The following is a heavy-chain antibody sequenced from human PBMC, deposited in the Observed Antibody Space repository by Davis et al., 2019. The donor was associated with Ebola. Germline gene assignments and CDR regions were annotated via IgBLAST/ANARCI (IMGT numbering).Heavy chain of an antibody. CDR2: ILHSGHT. CDR1: GGSLPRSNW. V-gene: IGHV4-4*03. Sequence: PQTLSLTRAVSGGSLPRSNWWSWVRQTPGKGLEYIGEILHSGHTNYNPSLGSRVTISVDTSKNQFSLKLSSVTAADTALYYWARGLHGYNRYAPLGYWGQGTLVTVSS. CDR3: ARGLHGYNRYAPLGY. D-gene: IGHD5-24*01. J-gene: IGHJ4*02.